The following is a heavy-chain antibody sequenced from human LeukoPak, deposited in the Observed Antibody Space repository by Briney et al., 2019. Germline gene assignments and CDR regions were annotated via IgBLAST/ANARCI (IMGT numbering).Heavy chain of an antibody. CDR2: IYYSGST. Sequence: SETLSLTCTVSGGSISSSSYYWGWFRQPPGKGLEWIGSIYYSGSTYYNPSLKSRVTISVDTSKNQFSLKLSSVTAADTAVYYCARLIEFDYWGQGTLVTVSS. CDR1: GGSISSSSYY. V-gene: IGHV4-39*07. J-gene: IGHJ4*02. D-gene: IGHD2/OR15-2a*01. CDR3: ARLIEFDY.